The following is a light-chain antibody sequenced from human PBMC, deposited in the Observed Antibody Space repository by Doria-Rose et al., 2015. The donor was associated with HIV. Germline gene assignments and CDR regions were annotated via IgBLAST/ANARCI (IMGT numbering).Light chain of an antibody. Sequence: QSPDSLGMSLGERATLNCKSNQSLLYTSKNYLAWYQQKPGQPPKLSIYWASTRQSGVPARFSGSGSGTDFTLTISSLEAEDVAAYYCQQYYDTPSFGPGTTVDIK. CDR1: QSLLYTSKNY. V-gene: IGKV4-1*01. CDR3: QQYYDTPS. CDR2: WAS. J-gene: IGKJ3*01.